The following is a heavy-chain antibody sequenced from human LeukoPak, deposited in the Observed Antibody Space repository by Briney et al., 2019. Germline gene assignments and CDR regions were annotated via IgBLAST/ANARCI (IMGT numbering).Heavy chain of an antibody. V-gene: IGHV4-34*01. CDR2: INESGST. CDR3: ARGLGFDP. J-gene: IGHJ5*02. Sequence: SETLSLTCAVYGGSFSGYYWSWIRQPPGKGLGWIGEINESGSTNYNPSLKSRVTISGDTSKNQFSLKLSSVTAADTAVYYCARGLGFDPWGQGTLVTVSS. CDR1: GGSFSGYY.